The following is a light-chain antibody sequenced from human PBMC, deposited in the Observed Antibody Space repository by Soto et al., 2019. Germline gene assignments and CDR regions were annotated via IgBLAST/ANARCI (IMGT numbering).Light chain of an antibody. CDR2: DVS. CDR3: SSYTSTSTVV. J-gene: IGLJ2*01. Sequence: QSALTQPASVSGSPGQSITISCTGTSSDVGGYNYVSWYQHHPGKAPKLMIYDVSNRPSGVSNRFSGSKSDNTASLTISGLQAEDEADYYCSSYTSTSTVVFGGGTKLTLL. CDR1: SSDVGGYNY. V-gene: IGLV2-14*03.